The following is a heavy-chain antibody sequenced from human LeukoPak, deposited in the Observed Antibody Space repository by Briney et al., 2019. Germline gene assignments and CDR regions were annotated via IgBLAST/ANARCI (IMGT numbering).Heavy chain of an antibody. V-gene: IGHV1-69*04. CDR1: GGTFSSYA. D-gene: IGHD3-22*01. CDR3: ASPSHYYDSSGYYPFDY. CDR2: IIPILGIA. Sequence: SVKVSCKASGGTFSSYAISWVRQAPGQGLEWMGRIIPILGIANYAQKFQGRVTITADKSTSTAYMELSSLRSEDTAVYYCASPSHYYDSSGYYPFDYWGQGTMVTVSS. J-gene: IGHJ4*02.